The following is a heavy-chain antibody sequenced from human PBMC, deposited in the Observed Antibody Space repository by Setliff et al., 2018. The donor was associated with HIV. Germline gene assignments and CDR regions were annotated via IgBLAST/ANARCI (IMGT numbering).Heavy chain of an antibody. CDR1: GDSISSISYY. Sequence: PSETLSLTCTVSGDSISSISYYWAWIRQTPGKGLEWICSISYSGNTYYNPSLKSRVTISVDTSKNQFSLKLTSVTAADTAIFYCARRDPQYNYGHFDYWSQGTLVTVSS. J-gene: IGHJ4*02. V-gene: IGHV4-39*01. CDR3: ARRDPQYNYGHFDY. CDR2: ISYSGNT. D-gene: IGHD5-18*01.